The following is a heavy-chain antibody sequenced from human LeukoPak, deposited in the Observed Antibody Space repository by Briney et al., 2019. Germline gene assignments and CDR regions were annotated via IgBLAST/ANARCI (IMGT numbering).Heavy chain of an antibody. Sequence: ASVKVSCKASGGTFSNHAISWVRQAPGQGLEWMGIINPSGGSTSYAQKFQGRVTMTRDMSTSTVYMELSSLRSEDTAVYYCARVDYGDYDRQYFQHWGQGTLVTVSS. CDR3: ARVDYGDYDRQYFQH. J-gene: IGHJ1*01. CDR1: GGTFSNHA. CDR2: INPSGGST. D-gene: IGHD4-17*01. V-gene: IGHV1-46*01.